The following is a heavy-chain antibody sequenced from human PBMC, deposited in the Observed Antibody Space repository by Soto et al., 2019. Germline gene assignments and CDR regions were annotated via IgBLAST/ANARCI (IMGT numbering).Heavy chain of an antibody. CDR3: ARALLGFSYGYGGYFDP. CDR1: GGSFHGYS. CDR2: ISYRGST. V-gene: IGHV4-34*01. D-gene: IGHD3-16*01. J-gene: IGHJ4*02. Sequence: SETLSLTCNVSGGSFHGYSWSWFRQTSGKGLEWIGEISYRGSTSYSPSLKSRLLISLDTSNNQFSLKVASVTPADTSVCYCARALLGFSYGYGGYFDPWGPGTLVTVSS.